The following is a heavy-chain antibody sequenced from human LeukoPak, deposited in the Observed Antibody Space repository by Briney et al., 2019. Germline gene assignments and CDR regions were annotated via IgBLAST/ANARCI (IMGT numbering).Heavy chain of an antibody. D-gene: IGHD4-17*01. Sequence: GGSLRLSFAASGFTFSSYAMHWVRQAPGKGLEYVSAISSNGGSTYYANSVKGRFTISRDNSKNTLYLQMGSLRAEDMAVYYCAGDENYGDYSYFDYWGQGTLVTVSS. CDR2: ISSNGGST. CDR1: GFTFSSYA. V-gene: IGHV3-64*01. CDR3: AGDENYGDYSYFDY. J-gene: IGHJ4*02.